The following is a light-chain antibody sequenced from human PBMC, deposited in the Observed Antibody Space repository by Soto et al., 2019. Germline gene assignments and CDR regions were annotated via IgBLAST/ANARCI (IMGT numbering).Light chain of an antibody. CDR1: QSILSN. CDR2: GAS. V-gene: IGKV3-15*01. Sequence: EIMMTQSPATLSVSPRERVTLSCRASQSILSNLAWFQQKPGQAPRLLIYGASTRATGIPARFSGSGSGTEFTLTISSLQSEDFAVYYCQQYNSWPITFGQGTRVEIK. CDR3: QQYNSWPIT. J-gene: IGKJ5*01.